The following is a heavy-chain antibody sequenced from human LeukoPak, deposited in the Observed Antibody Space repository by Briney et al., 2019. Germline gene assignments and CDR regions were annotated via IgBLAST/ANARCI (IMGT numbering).Heavy chain of an antibody. Sequence: GGSLRLSCAASGFTFSNYGMHWVRQAPGKGLEWVAFIRYDGSNKYYADSVKGRFTISRDNSKNTLYLQMNSLRAEDTAVYYCAKDLEYDFWSGSPPRAFDIWGQGTMVTVYS. CDR3: AKDLEYDFWSGSPPRAFDI. CDR2: IRYDGSNK. V-gene: IGHV3-30*02. J-gene: IGHJ3*02. CDR1: GFTFSNYG. D-gene: IGHD3-3*01.